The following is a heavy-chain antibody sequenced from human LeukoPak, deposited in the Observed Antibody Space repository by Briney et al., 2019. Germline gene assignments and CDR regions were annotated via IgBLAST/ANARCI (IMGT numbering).Heavy chain of an antibody. D-gene: IGHD3-3*01. Sequence: PGGSLRLSCAASGFTFSDYYMNWIRQTPGKGLEWVSYISPSGSNTCYADSVKGRFTISRDNAKNSLYLQMNSLRAEDTAVYYCAREATISSWGQGTLVTVSS. V-gene: IGHV3-11*01. CDR1: GFTFSDYY. J-gene: IGHJ4*02. CDR2: ISPSGSNT. CDR3: AREATISS.